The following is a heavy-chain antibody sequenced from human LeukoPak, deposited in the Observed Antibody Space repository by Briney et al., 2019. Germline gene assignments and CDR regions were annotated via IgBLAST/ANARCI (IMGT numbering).Heavy chain of an antibody. D-gene: IGHD2-2*01. J-gene: IGHJ6*02. CDR2: ISGSGGST. CDR3: AKDRHCSSTSCRYYYYYGMDV. Sequence: GGSLRLSCAASGFTFSSYAMSWVRQAPGKGLEWVSAISGSGGSTYYADSVKGRFTISRDNSKSTLYLQMNSLRAEDTAVYYCAKDRHCSSTSCRYYYYYGMDVWGQGTTVTVSS. CDR1: GFTFSSYA. V-gene: IGHV3-23*01.